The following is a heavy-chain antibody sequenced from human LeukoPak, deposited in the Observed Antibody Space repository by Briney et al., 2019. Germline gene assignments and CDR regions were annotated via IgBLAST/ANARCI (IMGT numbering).Heavy chain of an antibody. D-gene: IGHD2-15*01. CDR2: IYSGGST. V-gene: IGHV3-53*01. J-gene: IGHJ4*02. CDR3: AREGRGGSPE. CDR1: GFTFNIYE. Sequence: GGSLRLSCAASGFTFNIYEMSWVRQAPGKGLEWVSVIYSGGSTYYADSVKGRFTISRDNSKNTLYLQMNSLRAEDTAVYYCAREGRGGSPEWGQGTLVTVSS.